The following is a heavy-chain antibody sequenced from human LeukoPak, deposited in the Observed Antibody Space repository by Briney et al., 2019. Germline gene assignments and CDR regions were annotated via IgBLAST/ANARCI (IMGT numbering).Heavy chain of an antibody. Sequence: GGSLRLSCLASGFTFRSFGMHWVRRAPGTGLEWVALISYDGSNKNYADSVKGRFTISRDNSKNILYLQMNSLRVEDTAVYFCARGYGGNSAAFDIWGQGTMVTVSS. D-gene: IGHD4-23*01. CDR1: GFTFRSFG. CDR3: ARGYGGNSAAFDI. J-gene: IGHJ3*02. CDR2: ISYDGSNK. V-gene: IGHV3-30*03.